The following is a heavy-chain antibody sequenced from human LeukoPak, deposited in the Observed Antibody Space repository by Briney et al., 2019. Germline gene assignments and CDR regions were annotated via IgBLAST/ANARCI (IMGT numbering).Heavy chain of an antibody. CDR1: GGSFSGYY. J-gene: IGHJ4*02. Sequence: SETLSLTCAVYGGSFSGYYWSWIRQPPGKGLEWIGEINHSGSTNYNPSLKSRVTISVDTSKNQFSLKLSSVTAADTAVYYCARLSFLAARPFDYWGQGTLVTVSS. CDR2: INHSGST. CDR3: ARLSFLAARPFDY. V-gene: IGHV4-34*01. D-gene: IGHD6-6*01.